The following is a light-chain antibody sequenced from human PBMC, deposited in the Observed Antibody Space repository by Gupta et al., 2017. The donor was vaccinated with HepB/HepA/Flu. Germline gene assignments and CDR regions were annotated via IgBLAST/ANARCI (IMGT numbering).Light chain of an antibody. CDR1: QSVSSN. CDR2: GAS. Sequence: EIVMTQSPATLSVSPGERATLSCRASQSVSSNLAWYQQKPGQAPRLLIFGASTRATGIPASFSGSGSGTEFTLTISSRQSEDFAVYYCQQDNNWPLYTFGQGTKLEIK. CDR3: QQDNNWPLYT. J-gene: IGKJ2*01. V-gene: IGKV3-15*01.